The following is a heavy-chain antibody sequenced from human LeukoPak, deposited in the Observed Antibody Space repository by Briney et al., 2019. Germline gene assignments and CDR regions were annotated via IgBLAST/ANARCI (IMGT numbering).Heavy chain of an antibody. CDR1: GFTFDDYG. V-gene: IGHV3-20*04. Sequence: RTGGSLRLSCAASGFTFDDYGMSWVRQAPGKGLEWVSGINWNGGSTGYADSVKSRFTISRDNSKNTLYLQMNSLRAEDTAVYYCAKSGSYGPNPDLDYWGQGTLVTVSS. CDR2: INWNGGST. CDR3: AKSGSYGPNPDLDY. D-gene: IGHD5-18*01. J-gene: IGHJ4*02.